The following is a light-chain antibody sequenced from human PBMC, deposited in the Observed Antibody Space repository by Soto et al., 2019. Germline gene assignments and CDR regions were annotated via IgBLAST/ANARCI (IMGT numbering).Light chain of an antibody. CDR1: QGISRS. J-gene: IGKJ1*01. Sequence: DIQLTQSPSFLSASVGYRVTITCRASQGISRSLAWYQQKPGKAPKLLIYAASTLQSGVPSRFSGSGSVTEFTLTISSLQPEDFATYYCQHLNSYPRTFGQGTKVEIK. CDR3: QHLNSYPRT. V-gene: IGKV1-9*01. CDR2: AAS.